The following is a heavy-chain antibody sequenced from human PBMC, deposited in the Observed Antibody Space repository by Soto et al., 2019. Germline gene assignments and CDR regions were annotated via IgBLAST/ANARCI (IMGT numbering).Heavy chain of an antibody. CDR3: ASLDGLSASSWFDY. V-gene: IGHV4-38-2*01. Sequence: PSETLSVTCAVSGYSISSGYYWGWIRQPPGKGLEWIGSIYHSGSTYYNPSLKSRVTISVDTSKNQFSLKLSSVTAAGTAVYYCASLDGLSASSWFDYWGQGTLVTVSS. CDR1: GYSISSGYY. D-gene: IGHD6-13*01. CDR2: IYHSGST. J-gene: IGHJ4*02.